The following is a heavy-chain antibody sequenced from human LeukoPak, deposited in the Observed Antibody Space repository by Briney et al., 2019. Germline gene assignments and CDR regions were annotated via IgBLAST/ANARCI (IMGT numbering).Heavy chain of an antibody. Sequence: ASVKVSCKASGYTFTSYYMHWVRQAPGQGLEWMGIINPSGGSTSYAQKFQGRVTMTRDTSTSTVYMELSSLRSEDTAVYYCAKRRGYCSGGSGSCSIIGLDYWGQGTLVTVSS. CDR3: AKRRGYCSGGSGSCSIIGLDY. CDR1: GYTFTSYY. D-gene: IGHD2-15*01. J-gene: IGHJ4*02. CDR2: INPSGGST. V-gene: IGHV1-46*01.